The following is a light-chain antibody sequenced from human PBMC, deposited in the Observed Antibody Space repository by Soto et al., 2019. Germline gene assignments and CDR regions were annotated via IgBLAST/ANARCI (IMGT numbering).Light chain of an antibody. V-gene: IGKV3-20*01. CDR1: QSVSNNY. CDR3: QQYGTSPQT. J-gene: IGKJ5*01. CDR2: DAS. Sequence: EIVLTQSPGTLSLSPGERATLSCSASQSVSNNYLAWYQQKPGQAPRLLIYDASNRATGIPARFSGSGSGTDFSLTIIRLEPEDFAVYYCQQYGTSPQTFGQGTRLEIK.